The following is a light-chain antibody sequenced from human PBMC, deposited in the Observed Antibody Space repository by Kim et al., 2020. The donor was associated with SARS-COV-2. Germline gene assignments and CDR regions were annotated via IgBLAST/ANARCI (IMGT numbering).Light chain of an antibody. CDR3: QQYNSFSRA. Sequence: DIQMTQSPSTLSASVGDSVTITCRASQSITMWLAWYQHKPGKAPKLLIYDISTLESGVPSRFSGGGSGTELTLTISSLQPDDFATYYCQQYNSFSRAFGQGTKVEIK. CDR2: DIS. J-gene: IGKJ1*01. CDR1: QSITMW. V-gene: IGKV1-5*01.